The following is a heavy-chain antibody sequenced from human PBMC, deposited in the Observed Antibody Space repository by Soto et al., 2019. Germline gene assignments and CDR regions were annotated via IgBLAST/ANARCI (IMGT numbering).Heavy chain of an antibody. J-gene: IGHJ5*02. CDR2: IYYSGST. D-gene: IGHD3-10*01. Sequence: SETLSLTCTVSGGSISSSSYYWGWIRQPPGKGLEWIGSIYYSGSTYYNPSLKSRVTISVDTSKNQFSLKLSSVTAADTAVYYCARGRSYYGSGSYYKPFWWFDPWGQGTLVTVSS. CDR3: ARGRSYYGSGSYYKPFWWFDP. V-gene: IGHV4-39*07. CDR1: GGSISSSSYY.